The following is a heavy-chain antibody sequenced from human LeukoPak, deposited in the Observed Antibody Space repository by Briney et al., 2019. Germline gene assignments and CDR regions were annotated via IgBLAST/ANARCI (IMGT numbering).Heavy chain of an antibody. CDR1: GYTFTSYG. CDR3: ARDELRRGSSNWFDP. CDR2: ISAYNGNT. D-gene: IGHD1-7*01. V-gene: IGHV1-18*01. Sequence: ASVKVSCKASGYTFTSYGISWVRQAPGQGLEWMGWISAYNGNTNYAQKLQGRVTMTTDTSTSTAYMELRSLRSDDTAVYYCARDELRRGSSNWFDPWGQGTLVTVSS. J-gene: IGHJ5*02.